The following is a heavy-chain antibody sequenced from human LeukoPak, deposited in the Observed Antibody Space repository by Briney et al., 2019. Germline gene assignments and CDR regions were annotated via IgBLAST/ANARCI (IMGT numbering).Heavy chain of an antibody. CDR3: AKDKDYGYYMDV. CDR1: GFTFDDYG. CDR2: IWYDGSDK. V-gene: IGHV3-33*06. J-gene: IGHJ6*03. Sequence: PGGSLRLSCAASGFTFDDYGMSWVRQAPGKGLEWVAVIWYDGSDKYYADSVKGRFTISRDNSKNTLYLQMNSLRAEDTAVYYCAKDKDYGYYMDVWGKGTTVTVSS. D-gene: IGHD3-16*01.